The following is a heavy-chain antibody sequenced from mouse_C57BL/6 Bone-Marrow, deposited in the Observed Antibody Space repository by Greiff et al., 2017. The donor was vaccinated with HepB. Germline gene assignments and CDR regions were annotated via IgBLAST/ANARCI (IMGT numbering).Heavy chain of an antibody. V-gene: IGHV14-4*01. CDR3: TITTVVATRGYAMDY. CDR1: GFNIKDDY. CDR2: IDPENGDT. D-gene: IGHD1-1*01. J-gene: IGHJ4*01. Sequence: EVQLQQSGAELVRPGASVKLSCTASGFNIKDDYMHWVKQRPEQGLEWIGWIDPENGDTEYASKFQGKATITADTSSNTAYLQLSSLTSEDTAVYYCTITTVVATRGYAMDYWGQGTSVTVSS.